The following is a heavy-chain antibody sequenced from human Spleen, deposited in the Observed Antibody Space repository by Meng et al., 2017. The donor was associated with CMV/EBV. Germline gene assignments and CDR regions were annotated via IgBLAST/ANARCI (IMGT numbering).Heavy chain of an antibody. CDR2: IYSGGANP. J-gene: IGHJ6*02. V-gene: IGHV3-23*03. Sequence: GGSLRLSCVGSGFIFRTYAMSWVRQAPGKGLEWVSVIYSGGANPNYADSVKGRFTISRDDSKNALYLQMNSLRAEDTAVYYCAKDFWGGHYSEDYYYYYGLDVWGQGTTVTVSS. CDR1: GFIFRTYA. CDR3: AKDFWGGHYSEDYYYYYGLDV. D-gene: IGHD3-3*01.